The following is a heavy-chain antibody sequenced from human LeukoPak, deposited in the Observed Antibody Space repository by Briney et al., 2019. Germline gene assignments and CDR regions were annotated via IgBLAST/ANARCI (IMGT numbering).Heavy chain of an antibody. D-gene: IGHD6-6*01. CDR2: LTGSGGST. J-gene: IGHJ4*02. CDR1: GFTFGSYA. V-gene: IGHV3-23*01. Sequence: GGSLRLSCAASGFTFGSYAMTWVRQAPGKGLDWLSALTGSGGSTYYADSVKGRFTISRDNSRNTLCLQMHSLRVADTAVYYCAKGLYTSSSVVDYWGQGTLVTVSS. CDR3: AKGLYTSSSVVDY.